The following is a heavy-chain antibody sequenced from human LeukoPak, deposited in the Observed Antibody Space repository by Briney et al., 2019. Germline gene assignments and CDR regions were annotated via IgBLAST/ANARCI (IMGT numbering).Heavy chain of an antibody. Sequence: SETLSLTCTVSGGSISSGGYYWSWIRQHPGKGLEWIGYIYYSGSTYYNPSLKSRVTISVDTSKNQFSLKLSSVTAADTAVYYCARGRSSYGMDVWGKGTTVTVSS. CDR3: ARGRSSYGMDV. J-gene: IGHJ6*04. CDR1: GGSISSGGYY. V-gene: IGHV4-31*03. CDR2: IYYSGST.